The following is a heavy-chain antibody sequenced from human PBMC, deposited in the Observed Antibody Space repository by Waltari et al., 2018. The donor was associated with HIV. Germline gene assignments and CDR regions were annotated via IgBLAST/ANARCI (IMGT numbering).Heavy chain of an antibody. V-gene: IGHV1-18*01. D-gene: IGHD3-10*01. CDR3: AKVLRGTFDFHYSGMDA. J-gene: IGHJ6*02. CDR1: GYIFSTHG. CDR2: ISASNGDA. Sequence: QVQLVQSGAEVKKPGASVNVSCKASGYIFSTHGVSWVRQAPGRGPEWMGWISASNGDANYGQKFQGRVTMTTDTSTNTAYMELRSLRPDDTAVYYCAKVLRGTFDFHYSGMDAWGHGTSVIVSS.